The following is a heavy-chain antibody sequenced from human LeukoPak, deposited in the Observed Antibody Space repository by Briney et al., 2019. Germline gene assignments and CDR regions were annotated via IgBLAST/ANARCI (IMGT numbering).Heavy chain of an antibody. V-gene: IGHV4-59*01. J-gene: IGHJ3*02. CDR2: IYYSGST. CDR1: GCSISSYY. Sequence: SETLSLTCTVSGCSISSYYWSWIRQPPGKGLEWIGCIYYSGSTNYNPSLKSRVTISVDTSKNQFSLKLSSVTAADTAVYYCASRLGKNAFDIWGQGTMVTVSS. CDR3: ASRLGKNAFDI. D-gene: IGHD7-27*01.